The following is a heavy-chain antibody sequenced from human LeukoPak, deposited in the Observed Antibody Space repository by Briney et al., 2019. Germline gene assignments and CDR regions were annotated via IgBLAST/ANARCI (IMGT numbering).Heavy chain of an antibody. CDR1: GYTFTGYY. CDR2: INPNSGGT. J-gene: IGHJ4*02. V-gene: IGHV1-2*02. CDR3: ARDDYVWGSYRSFDY. D-gene: IGHD3-16*01. Sequence: ASVKVSCKASGYTFTGYYMHWVRQAPGQGLEWMGWINPNSGGTNYAQKFQGRVTMTRDTSISTAYMELSRLRSDDTAVYYCARDDYVWGSYRSFDYWGQGTLVTVSS.